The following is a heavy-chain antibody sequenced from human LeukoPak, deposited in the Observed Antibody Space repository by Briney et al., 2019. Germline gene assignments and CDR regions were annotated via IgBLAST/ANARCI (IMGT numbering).Heavy chain of an antibody. CDR2: ISYDGSNK. CDR1: GFTFSSYG. Sequence: GSLRLSCAASGFTFSSYGMHWVRQAPGKGLEWVAVISYDGSNKYYADSVKGRFTISRDNAKNSLYLQMNSLRAEDTAVYYCARGSDYWGQGTLVTVSS. J-gene: IGHJ4*02. CDR3: ARGSDY. V-gene: IGHV3-30*03.